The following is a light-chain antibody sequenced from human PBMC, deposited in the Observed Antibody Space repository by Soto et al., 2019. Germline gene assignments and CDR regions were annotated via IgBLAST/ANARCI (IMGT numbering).Light chain of an antibody. J-gene: IGLJ2*01. CDR2: EVV. CDR3: CSYAGSSMFV. CDR1: SSDVGPYNL. V-gene: IGLV2-23*02. Sequence: QSVLTQPASVSGSPGQSITISCTGSSSDVGPYNLVSWYQHHPGKAPKLMISEVVKRPSGVSNRFSGSKSGYTASLTISGLQAEDEADYYCCSYAGSSMFVFGGGTKLTVL.